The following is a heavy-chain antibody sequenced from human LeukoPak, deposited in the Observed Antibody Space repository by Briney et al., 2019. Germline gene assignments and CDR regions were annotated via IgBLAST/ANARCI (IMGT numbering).Heavy chain of an antibody. CDR3: ARPRIYCSSTSCYWFDP. CDR2: IKQDGSEK. D-gene: IGHD2-2*01. CDR1: GFTFSSYW. J-gene: IGHJ5*02. Sequence: GGSLRLSCAASGFTFSSYWMSWVRQAPGKGLEWVANIKQDGSEKYYVDSVKGRFTISRDNAKNSLYLQMNSLRAEDTAVYYCARPRIYCSSTSCYWFDPWGQGTLVTVSS. V-gene: IGHV3-7*01.